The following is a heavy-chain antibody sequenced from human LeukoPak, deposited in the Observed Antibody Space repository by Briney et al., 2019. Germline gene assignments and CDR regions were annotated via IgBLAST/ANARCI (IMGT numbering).Heavy chain of an antibody. CDR3: ARDLDGDYRGAFDY. Sequence: ASVKVSCKASGFTFTSYYMHWVRQAPGRGLEWMGIINPSSGNTDYAQKFQGRVTMTRDTSTSTVYMELSSLRSEDTAVYYCARDLDGDYRGAFDYWGQGILVTVSS. V-gene: IGHV1-46*01. CDR1: GFTFTSYY. D-gene: IGHD4-17*01. CDR2: INPSSGNT. J-gene: IGHJ4*02.